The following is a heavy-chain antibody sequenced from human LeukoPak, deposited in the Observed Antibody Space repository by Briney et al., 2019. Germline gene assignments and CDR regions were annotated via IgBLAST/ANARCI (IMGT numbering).Heavy chain of an antibody. J-gene: IGHJ4*02. Sequence: ASVKVSCKASGYSFTNYYMHWVRQAPGQGLEWMGIINPSGGSTTNAQKFQGRVTITRDTSTTTVYMELSSLRSDDTAMYYCARDERDVVVVPGAMPYWGQGTLVTVSS. CDR2: INPSGGST. CDR3: ARDERDVVVVPGAMPY. CDR1: GYSFTNYY. V-gene: IGHV1-46*01. D-gene: IGHD2-2*01.